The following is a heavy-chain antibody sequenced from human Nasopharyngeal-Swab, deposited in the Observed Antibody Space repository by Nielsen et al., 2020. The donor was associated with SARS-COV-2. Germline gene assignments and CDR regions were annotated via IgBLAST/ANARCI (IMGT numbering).Heavy chain of an antibody. Sequence: SETLSLTCTVSGGSISSSSYYWGWIRQPPGKGREGIGSIYYSGSTYYNPSLKSRVTISVDTSKNQFSLKLSSVPAADTAVYYCARERGRGGIWNYYYYYMDVWGKGTTVTVSS. V-gene: IGHV4-39*07. CDR3: ARERGRGGIWNYYYYYMDV. CDR2: IYYSGST. J-gene: IGHJ6*03. CDR1: GGSISSSSYY. D-gene: IGHD3-10*01.